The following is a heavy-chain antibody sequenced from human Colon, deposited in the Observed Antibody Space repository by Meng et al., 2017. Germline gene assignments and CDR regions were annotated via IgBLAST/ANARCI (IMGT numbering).Heavy chain of an antibody. J-gene: IGHJ4*02. CDR2: IKGDGSER. CDR3: VRDFVGY. V-gene: IGHV3-7*01. D-gene: IGHD6-6*01. CDR1: GFTFIEYW. Sequence: GGSLRLSCAASGFTFIEYWMSWVRQAPGKGLEGVANIKGDGSERRYADFVEGRFIISRDNARNTLYLQMNSLRVEDAAVYYCVRDFVGYWGQGTRVTGSS.